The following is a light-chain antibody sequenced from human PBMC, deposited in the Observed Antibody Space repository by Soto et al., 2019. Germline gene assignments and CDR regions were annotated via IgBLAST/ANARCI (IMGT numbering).Light chain of an antibody. Sequence: EIVLTQSPDTLSLSPGERATLSCRAIQSISSTHLVWYQQKPGQAPRLLIYDASNRATGIPARFSGSGSGTDFTLTISSLEPEDFAVYYCQQRSNWPPWTFGQGTKVDIK. J-gene: IGKJ1*01. CDR1: QSISSTH. CDR3: QQRSNWPPWT. CDR2: DAS. V-gene: IGKV3-11*01.